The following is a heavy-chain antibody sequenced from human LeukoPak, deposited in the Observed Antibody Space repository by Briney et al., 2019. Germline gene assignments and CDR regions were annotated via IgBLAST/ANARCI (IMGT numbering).Heavy chain of an antibody. J-gene: IGHJ4*02. Sequence: ASVKVSCKASGYTFTSYYMHWVRQAPGQGLEWMGIINPSGGSTSYAQKFQGRVTMTRDTSTSTVYMELSSLRSEDTAVYYCARPHSSGWYRGGYYFDYWGQGTLVTVSS. CDR1: GYTFTSYY. V-gene: IGHV1-46*01. CDR3: ARPHSSGWYRGGYYFDY. CDR2: INPSGGST. D-gene: IGHD6-19*01.